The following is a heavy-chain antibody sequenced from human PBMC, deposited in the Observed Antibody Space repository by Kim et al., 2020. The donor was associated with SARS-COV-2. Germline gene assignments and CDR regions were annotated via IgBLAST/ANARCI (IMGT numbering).Heavy chain of an antibody. J-gene: IGHJ4*02. Sequence: GGTTDYAAPVKCRFTISRDDSKNTLYLQMNSLKTADTAVYYCTTDPPVRDWGQGTLVTVSS. D-gene: IGHD6-6*01. V-gene: IGHV3-15*01. CDR2: GGTT. CDR3: TTDPPVRD.